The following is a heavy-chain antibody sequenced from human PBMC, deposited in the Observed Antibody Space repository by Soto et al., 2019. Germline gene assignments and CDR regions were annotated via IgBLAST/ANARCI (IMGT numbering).Heavy chain of an antibody. CDR2: ISAYNVKT. V-gene: IGHV1-18*01. Sequence: QVQLVQSGAEVKKPGASVKVSCKASGYTVTRYDISWVRQAPGQGLEWMGWISAYNVKTNYAQKLQGRVTMTTDPSTNTAYMELRSLRSDDTAVYYCARTYTSGWYVFDYWGQGTLLSVSS. D-gene: IGHD6-19*01. J-gene: IGHJ4*02. CDR1: GYTVTRYD. CDR3: ARTYTSGWYVFDY.